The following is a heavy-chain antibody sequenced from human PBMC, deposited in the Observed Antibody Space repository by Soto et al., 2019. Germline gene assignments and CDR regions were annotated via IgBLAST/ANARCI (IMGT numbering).Heavy chain of an antibody. V-gene: IGHV3-74*01. CDR1: GFTFSSYW. CDR3: ARDRPHNWFDP. Sequence: GSLRLSCAAPGFTFSSYWMHWVRQAPGKGLVWVSRVNNDGSTTIYADSVKGRFTISRDNAKNTLYLQMNSLRVEDTAVYYCARDRPHNWFDPWGQGTLVTAPQ. J-gene: IGHJ5*02. CDR2: VNNDGSTT.